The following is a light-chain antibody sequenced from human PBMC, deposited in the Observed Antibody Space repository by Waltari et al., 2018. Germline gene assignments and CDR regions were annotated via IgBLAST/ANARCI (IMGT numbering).Light chain of an antibody. V-gene: IGLV3-21*01. CDR3: QVWDANTDPGV. CDR1: NIESKS. CDR2: YDS. Sequence: SYVLTQPPSVSVAPGAPARLTCGGNNIESKSVHWYRQRPGQAPVLVISYDSDRPSGIPDRLSGSNSGNTATLTISRVEAGDEADYYCQVWDANTDPGVFGTGTEVTVL. J-gene: IGLJ1*01.